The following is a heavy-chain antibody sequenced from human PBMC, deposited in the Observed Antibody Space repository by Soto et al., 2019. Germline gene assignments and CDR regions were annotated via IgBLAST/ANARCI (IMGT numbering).Heavy chain of an antibody. CDR3: AYLPCSGGSCYWFSFSGMDV. J-gene: IGHJ6*02. CDR2: IYWDDDK. V-gene: IGHV2-5*02. D-gene: IGHD2-15*01. Sequence: QITLKESGPTLVKPTQTLTLTCTFSGFSLSTSGVGVAWIRQPPGKALEWLALIYWDDDKRYRTSLESRLTITQDPSKNQVVLTMTNMASVETATYYCAYLPCSGGSCYWFSFSGMDVWGQGTTVTVSS. CDR1: GFSLSTSGVG.